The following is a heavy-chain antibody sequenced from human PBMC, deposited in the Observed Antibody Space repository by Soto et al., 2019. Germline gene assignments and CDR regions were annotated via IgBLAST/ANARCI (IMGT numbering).Heavy chain of an antibody. CDR1: GGTFSSYA. CDR3: ARIFGVVIEGVGWFDP. J-gene: IGHJ5*02. Sequence: SVKVSCKASGGTFSSYAISWVRQAPGQGLEWIGGIIPIFGTANYAQKFQGRVTITADESTSTAYMELSSLRSEDTAVYYCARIFGVVIEGVGWFDPWGQGTLVTVSS. V-gene: IGHV1-69*13. D-gene: IGHD3-3*01. CDR2: IIPIFGTA.